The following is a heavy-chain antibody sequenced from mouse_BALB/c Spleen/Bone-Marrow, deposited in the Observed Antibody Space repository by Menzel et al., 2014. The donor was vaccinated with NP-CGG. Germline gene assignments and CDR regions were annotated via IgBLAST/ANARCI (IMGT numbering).Heavy chain of an antibody. CDR3: ARWGGTPYFDY. V-gene: IGHV1-14*01. CDR1: GYTFTSYL. D-gene: IGHD4-1*01. J-gene: IGHJ2*01. Sequence: EVQLQQSEPELVKPGASVKMSCKASGYTFTSYLIHWVKQKPGQGLEWIGYITPYNGDTKYNEKFKGKATLTSDKSSSTAYMELSSLTSEDSAVYYCARWGGTPYFDYWGQGTTLTVSS. CDR2: ITPYNGDT.